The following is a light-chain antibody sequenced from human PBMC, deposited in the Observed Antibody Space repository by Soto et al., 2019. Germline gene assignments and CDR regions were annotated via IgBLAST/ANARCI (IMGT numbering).Light chain of an antibody. CDR3: QQFNNYPF. CDR2: DAS. J-gene: IGKJ4*01. V-gene: IGKV1D-13*01. CDR1: QGISSA. Sequence: AIQLTQSPSSLSASVGDRVTITCRASQGISSALAWYQQKPGKAPKLLIYDASSLESGVPSRFSGSGSGTDFTLTISSLQTEDFATYYCQQFNNYPFFGGGTKVEIK.